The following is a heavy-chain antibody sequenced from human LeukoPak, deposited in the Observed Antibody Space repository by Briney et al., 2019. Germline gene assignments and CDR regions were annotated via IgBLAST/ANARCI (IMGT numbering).Heavy chain of an antibody. V-gene: IGHV3-7*01. Sequence: GGSLRLSCAASGFTFTSYWMTWVRQAPGKGLEWVASINHVGDNTYYVDSVRGRFTISRDNAKNSLYLQMNSLRVEDTAIYYCARHWTTTFDYWGQGALVTVSS. CDR2: INHVGDNT. CDR3: ARHWTTTFDY. D-gene: IGHD1-26*01. J-gene: IGHJ4*02. CDR1: GFTFTSYW.